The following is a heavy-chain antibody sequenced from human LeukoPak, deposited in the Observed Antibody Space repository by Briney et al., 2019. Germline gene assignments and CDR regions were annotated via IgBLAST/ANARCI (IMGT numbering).Heavy chain of an antibody. Sequence: GGSLRLSCTASGFTFSAYAMHWVRQAPGKGLEWVAVISYDETNYYYAESVKGRFSISRDDSKNTLVLQMNSLTTEDTGVYYCARARTGSYYSTFEHWGPGTLASVSS. J-gene: IGHJ1*01. CDR2: ISYDETNY. CDR1: GFTFSAYA. D-gene: IGHD1-26*01. CDR3: ARARTGSYYSTFEH. V-gene: IGHV3-30*04.